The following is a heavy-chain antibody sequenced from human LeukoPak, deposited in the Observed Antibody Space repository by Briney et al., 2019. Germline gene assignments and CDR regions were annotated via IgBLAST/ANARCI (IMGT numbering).Heavy chain of an antibody. V-gene: IGHV3-74*01. Sequence: GGSLRLSCAASGFTFSGYWMYRVRQAPGKGLVWVSLINSDGSSTNYADSVKGRFTISRDNAKNTLYLQVNSLRVEDTAMYFCAKDIQLSIWGLGTMVTVSS. CDR2: INSDGSST. D-gene: IGHD5-24*01. CDR1: GFTFSGYW. CDR3: AKDIQLSI. J-gene: IGHJ3*02.